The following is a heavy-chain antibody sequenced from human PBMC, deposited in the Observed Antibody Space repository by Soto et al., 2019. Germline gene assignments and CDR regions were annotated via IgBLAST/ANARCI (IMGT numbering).Heavy chain of an antibody. V-gene: IGHV1-18*01. CDR3: ARDPNLYSSPSDY. CDR2: IIPILGNT. J-gene: IGHJ4*02. CDR1: GGTFSSYT. Sequence: ASVKVSCKASGGTFSSYTISWVRQAPGQGLEWMGRIIPILGNTNYAQKLQGRVTMTTDTSTSTAYMELRSLRSDDTAVYYCARDPNLYSSPSDYWGQGTLVTVSS. D-gene: IGHD6-13*01.